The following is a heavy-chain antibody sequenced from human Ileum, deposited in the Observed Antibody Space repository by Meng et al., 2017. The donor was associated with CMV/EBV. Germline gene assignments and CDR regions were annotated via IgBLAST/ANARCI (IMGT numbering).Heavy chain of an antibody. CDR2: MYFSGIA. D-gene: IGHD1-26*01. V-gene: IGHV4-39*07. CDR3: ARDLTNKWFYY. CDR1: GDPISSGGHS. Sequence: QLLESGPGLVKPAATLSLTGTASGDPISSGGHSWAWFCQPPGKRLEWIGSMYFSGIANYNPSLKSRVTISLHATQKQFSLRLTSVTAADSAVYFCARDLTNKWFYYWGQGTLVTVSS. J-gene: IGHJ4*02.